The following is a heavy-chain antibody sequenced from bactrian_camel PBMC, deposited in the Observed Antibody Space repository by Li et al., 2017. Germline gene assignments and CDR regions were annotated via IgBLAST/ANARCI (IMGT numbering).Heavy chain of an antibody. CDR3: ATWWSVGF. Sequence: HVQLVESGGGSVRTGGSLRLSCTGSGFTFDAADMGWYRQAPGNQCELVSTIGADVGTWYVDSVKGRFTISVDNAKNTMYLEMNSLKTEDTAVYYCATWWSVGFWGQGTQVTVS. V-gene: IGHV3S55*01. D-gene: IGHD7*01. CDR2: IGADVGT. CDR1: GFTFDAAD. J-gene: IGHJ6*01.